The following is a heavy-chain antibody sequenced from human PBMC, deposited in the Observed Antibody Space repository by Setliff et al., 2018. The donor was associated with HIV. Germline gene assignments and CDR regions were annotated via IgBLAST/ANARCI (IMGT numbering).Heavy chain of an antibody. CDR3: ARAERVRQLVPGDY. D-gene: IGHD6-6*01. CDR2: INPNSGGT. Sequence: ASVKVSCKASGGTFSSYGIGWVRQAPGQGLEWMGWINPNSGGTNYAQKFQGRVTMTRDTSISTAYMELSRLRSDDTAVYYCARAERVRQLVPGDYWGQGTLVTVSS. V-gene: IGHV1-2*02. J-gene: IGHJ4*02. CDR1: GGTFSSYG.